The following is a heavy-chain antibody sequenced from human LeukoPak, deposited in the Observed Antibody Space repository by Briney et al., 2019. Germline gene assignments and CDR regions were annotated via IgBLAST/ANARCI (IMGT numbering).Heavy chain of an antibody. CDR3: ARDYDFFSFDP. V-gene: IGHV3-7*01. CDR1: GFTFSTYW. J-gene: IGHJ5*02. Sequence: GGSLRLSYAASGFTFSTYWMSWVRQAPGKGLEWVANIKQDGSEKYYVDSVKGRFTISRDNAKNSLYLQMNSLRAEDTAVYYCARDYDFFSFDPWGQGTLVTVSS. D-gene: IGHD3/OR15-3a*01. CDR2: IKQDGSEK.